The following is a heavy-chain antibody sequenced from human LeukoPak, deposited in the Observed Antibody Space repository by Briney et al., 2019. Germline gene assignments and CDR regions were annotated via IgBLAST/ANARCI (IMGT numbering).Heavy chain of an antibody. Sequence: GGSLRLSCAASGFTFSGYDMHWVRQAPGKGLEWVTFMRYDGSTKYYGDSVKGRFTISRDNPKNTLYLQMNSLGPEDTAVYHCVKDLGSYAFDIWGQGTMVTVSS. CDR2: MRYDGSTK. CDR3: VKDLGSYAFDI. J-gene: IGHJ3*02. V-gene: IGHV3-30*02. D-gene: IGHD3-10*01. CDR1: GFTFSGYD.